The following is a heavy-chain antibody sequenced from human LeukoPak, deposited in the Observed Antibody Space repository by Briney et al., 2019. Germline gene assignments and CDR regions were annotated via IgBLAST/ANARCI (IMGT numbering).Heavy chain of an antibody. J-gene: IGHJ4*02. D-gene: IGHD3-22*01. CDR2: NYYSGST. CDR3: AREALNAYDSSGYYA. CDR1: GGSISSYY. Sequence: SSETLSLTCTVSGGSISSYYWSWIRQPPGKGLEWIGYNYYSGSTNYNPSLKSRVTISVDTSKNQFSLKLSSVTAADTAVYYCAREALNAYDSSGYYAWGQGTLVTVSS. V-gene: IGHV4-59*01.